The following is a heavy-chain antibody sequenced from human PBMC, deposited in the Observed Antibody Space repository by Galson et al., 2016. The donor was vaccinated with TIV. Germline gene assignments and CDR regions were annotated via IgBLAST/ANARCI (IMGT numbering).Heavy chain of an antibody. CDR2: IVPILGVT. CDR1: GGTFSSYA. Sequence: SVKVSCKASGGTFSSYAISWVRQAPRQGLEWMGRIVPILGVTNYAQNFQGRVTITADISTNTAYMELSSLRAEDMAVYYCARAIGKADGFWGQGTLVTVSS. J-gene: IGHJ4*02. CDR3: ARAIGKADGF. D-gene: IGHD2-15*01. V-gene: IGHV1-69*04.